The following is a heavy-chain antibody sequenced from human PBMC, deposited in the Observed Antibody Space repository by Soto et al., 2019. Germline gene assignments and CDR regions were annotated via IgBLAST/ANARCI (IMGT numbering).Heavy chain of an antibody. CDR3: AKSPRIAAAGTSHFDY. V-gene: IGHV3-23*01. CDR1: GFTFSSYA. CDR2: ISGSGGST. J-gene: IGHJ4*02. D-gene: IGHD6-13*01. Sequence: GGSLRLSCAASGFTFSSYAMSWVRQAPGKGLEWVSAISGSGGSTYYADSVKGRFTISRDNSKNTLYLQMNSLRAEDTAVYYCAKSPRIAAAGTSHFDYWGQGTLVTVSS.